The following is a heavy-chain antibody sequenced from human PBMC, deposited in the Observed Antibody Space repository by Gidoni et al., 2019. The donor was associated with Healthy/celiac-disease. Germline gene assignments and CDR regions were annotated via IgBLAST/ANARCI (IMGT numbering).Heavy chain of an antibody. CDR3: ARDLRPSCSGGSCFTGGWFDP. D-gene: IGHD2-15*01. CDR1: GGSISSGGYY. Sequence: QVQLQESGPGLVKPSQTLSLTCTVSGGSISSGGYYWSWIRQHPGKGLEWIGYIYYSGSTYYNPSLKSRVTISVDTSKNQFSLKLSSVTAADTAVYYCARDLRPSCSGGSCFTGGWFDPWGQGTLVTVSS. V-gene: IGHV4-31*03. J-gene: IGHJ5*02. CDR2: IYYSGST.